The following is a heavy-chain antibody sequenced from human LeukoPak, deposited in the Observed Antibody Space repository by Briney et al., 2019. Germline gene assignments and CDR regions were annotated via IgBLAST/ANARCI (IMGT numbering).Heavy chain of an antibody. D-gene: IGHD3-3*01. CDR1: GFTFSDHY. J-gene: IGHJ3*02. Sequence: GWSLTLSCAPSGFTFSDHYMDWVRQAPGKGREWVGRNRNKANSHTTEYDAPVKGRFTIARDDLKNSLYLQMNSLKPEDTAVYYCARVGDVIAFDIWGQGTMVTVSS. CDR2: NRNKANSHTT. V-gene: IGHV3-72*01. CDR3: ARVGDVIAFDI.